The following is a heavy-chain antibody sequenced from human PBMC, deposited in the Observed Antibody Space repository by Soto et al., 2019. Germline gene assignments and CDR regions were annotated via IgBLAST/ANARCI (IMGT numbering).Heavy chain of an antibody. Sequence: HPGGFLRLSCAASGFTFSSYAMSWVRQAPGKGLEWVSAISGSGGSTYYADSVKGRFTISRDNSKNTLYLQMNSLRAEDTAVYYCAKVVSAATYYMDVWGKGTTVTVSS. D-gene: IGHD3-22*01. V-gene: IGHV3-23*01. J-gene: IGHJ6*03. CDR3: AKVVSAATYYMDV. CDR1: GFTFSSYA. CDR2: ISGSGGST.